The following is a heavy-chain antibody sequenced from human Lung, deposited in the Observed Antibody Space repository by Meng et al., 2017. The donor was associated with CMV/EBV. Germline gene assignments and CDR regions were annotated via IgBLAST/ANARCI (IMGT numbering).Heavy chain of an antibody. CDR2: INPSSGVT. Sequence: ASXXVSXKTSGYTFSAYQMNWIRQAPGHGLEWMGWINPSSGVTRSAPKYQGRVTMTSDRYSTAYLELTSLTSDDTAFYYCARFGGAPVGSTPPDYWGQGTLVTVSS. J-gene: IGHJ4*02. D-gene: IGHD3-16*01. V-gene: IGHV1-2*02. CDR3: ARFGGAPVGSTPPDY. CDR1: GYTFSAYQ.